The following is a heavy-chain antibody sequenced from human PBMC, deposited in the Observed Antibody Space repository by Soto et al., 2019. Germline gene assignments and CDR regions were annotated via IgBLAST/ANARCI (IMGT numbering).Heavy chain of an antibody. Sequence: GESLKISCQASGHSFPSYCMGWVRQMPGKGLEWMGIICPGDSDTTYSPSFQGQVTISADKSIKTAYLQWSSLRASDTAMYYCARQDGSSWYDGYYYYGMDVWGQGTTVTVSS. CDR1: GHSFPSYC. V-gene: IGHV5-51*01. D-gene: IGHD6-13*01. CDR2: ICPGDSDT. CDR3: ARQDGSSWYDGYYYYGMDV. J-gene: IGHJ6*02.